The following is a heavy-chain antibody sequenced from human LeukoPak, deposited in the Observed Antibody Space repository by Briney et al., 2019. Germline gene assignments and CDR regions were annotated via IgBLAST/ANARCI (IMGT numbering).Heavy chain of an antibody. D-gene: IGHD3-16*01. CDR2: MNPNNGNT. Sequence: GASVKVSCKASGYTFTSSDINWVRQAPGQGLEWMASMNPNNGNTAYARKFQGRVTMTRNTSIGTAYLELSALRSEDTAVYCCARLHWESGGIYFYYYMDVWGKGTTVTVSS. J-gene: IGHJ6*03. CDR1: GYTFTSSD. V-gene: IGHV1-8*01. CDR3: ARLHWESGGIYFYYYMDV.